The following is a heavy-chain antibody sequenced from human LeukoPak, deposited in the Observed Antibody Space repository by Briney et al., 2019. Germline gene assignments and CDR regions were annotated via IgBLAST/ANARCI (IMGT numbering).Heavy chain of an antibody. J-gene: IGHJ4*02. CDR2: IYPGDSDT. D-gene: IGHD2-2*01. V-gene: IGHV5-51*01. CDR1: GYSFTTYW. Sequence: GESLKISCSGSGYSFTTYWIGWVRQMPGEGLEWMGIIYPGDSDTRYSPSFQGQVTMSADKSINTAYLQWSSLKASDTAMYYCARRKGCSSTSCPPDSWGQGTLVTVSS. CDR3: ARRKGCSSTSCPPDS.